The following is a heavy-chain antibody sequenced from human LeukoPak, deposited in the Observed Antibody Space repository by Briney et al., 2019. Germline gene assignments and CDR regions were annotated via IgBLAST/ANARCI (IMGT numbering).Heavy chain of an antibody. V-gene: IGHV3-33*01. CDR3: ARDQGNYYDSSGYLPPGY. J-gene: IGHJ4*02. Sequence: PGGSLRLSCAASGFTFSSYGMHWVRQAPGKGLEWVAVIWYGGSNKYYADSVKGRFTISRDNSKNTLYLQMNSLRAEDTAVYYCARDQGNYYDSSGYLPPGYWGQGTLVTVSS. CDR1: GFTFSSYG. CDR2: IWYGGSNK. D-gene: IGHD3-22*01.